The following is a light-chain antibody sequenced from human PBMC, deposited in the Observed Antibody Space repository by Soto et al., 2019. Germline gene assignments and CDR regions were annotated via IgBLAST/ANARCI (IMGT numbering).Light chain of an antibody. Sequence: EIVLTQSPGTLSLSPGERATLSCRASQSVSSSYLAWYQHKAGQAPSLLIYGGSTRATGVPDRFSGSGSGTDFTLTISGLEPEDFAVYYCQQYGSSPWTFGQGTKVEIK. CDR2: GGS. J-gene: IGKJ1*01. CDR1: QSVSSSY. CDR3: QQYGSSPWT. V-gene: IGKV3-20*01.